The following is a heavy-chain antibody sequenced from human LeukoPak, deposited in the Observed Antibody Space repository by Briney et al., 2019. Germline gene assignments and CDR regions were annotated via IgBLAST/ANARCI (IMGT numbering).Heavy chain of an antibody. D-gene: IGHD1-26*01. Sequence: TGGSLRLSSAASGFTFSSYGMHWVRQAPGKGLEWVAVIWYDGSNKYYADSVKGRFTISRDNSKNTLYLQMNSLRAEDTAVYYCARSYSGSYLFDYWGQGTLVTVSS. J-gene: IGHJ4*02. V-gene: IGHV3-33*01. CDR1: GFTFSSYG. CDR3: ARSYSGSYLFDY. CDR2: IWYDGSNK.